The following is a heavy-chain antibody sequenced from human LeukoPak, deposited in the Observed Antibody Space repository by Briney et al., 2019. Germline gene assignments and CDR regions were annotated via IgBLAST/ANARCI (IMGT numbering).Heavy chain of an antibody. J-gene: IGHJ6*02. D-gene: IGHD6-6*01. CDR2: ISYSGST. V-gene: IGHV4-59*01. CDR3: ARSSPQYYYYYGMDV. CDR1: GGSISSYY. Sequence: SETLSLTCTVPGGSISSYYWSWIRQPPGKGLEWIGYISYSGSTNYNPSLKSRVTISVHTSKNQFSLNLSSVTAADTAVYYCARSSPQYYYYYGMDVWGQGTTVTVSS.